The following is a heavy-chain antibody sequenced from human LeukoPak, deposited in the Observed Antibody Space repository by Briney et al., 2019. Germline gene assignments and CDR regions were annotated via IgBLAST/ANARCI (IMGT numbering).Heavy chain of an antibody. J-gene: IGHJ4*02. D-gene: IGHD3-22*01. Sequence: GASVKVSCKASGHTFTGYYMHWVRQAPGQGLVWMGWINPNSGGTNYAQKFQGRVTMTRDTSISTAYMELSRLRSDDTAVYYCARDFWDSMGDDYWGQGTLVTVSS. CDR3: ARDFWDSMGDDY. CDR2: INPNSGGT. CDR1: GHTFTGYY. V-gene: IGHV1-2*02.